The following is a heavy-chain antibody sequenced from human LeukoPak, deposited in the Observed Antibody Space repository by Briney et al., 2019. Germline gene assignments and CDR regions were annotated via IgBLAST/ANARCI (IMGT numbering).Heavy chain of an antibody. D-gene: IGHD1-1*01. CDR3: AIGMPKLTCFDS. CDR2: TCYKSKWSN. V-gene: IGHV6-1*01. J-gene: IGHJ4*02. Sequence: SQTLSLTCVSSLYILSRYRVASNGVRQSPSRGLEWLGRTCYKSKWSNDYAVFVKSRITINPDTSKNQFSLQLNSVPPEDTAVYLLAIGMPKLTCFDSWGQGTLVTVSS. CDR1: LYILSRYRVA.